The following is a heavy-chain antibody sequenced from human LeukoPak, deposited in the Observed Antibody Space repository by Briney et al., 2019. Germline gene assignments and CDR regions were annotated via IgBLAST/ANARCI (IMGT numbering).Heavy chain of an antibody. V-gene: IGHV1-2*02. CDR1: GYTFTGCY. Sequence: GASVKVSCKASGYTFTGCYMHWVRQAPGQGLEWMGWINPNSGGTNYAQKFQGRVTMTRDTSISTAYMELSRLRSDDTAVYYCARAGGLDRYYFDYWGQGTLVTVSS. CDR3: ARAGGLDRYYFDY. J-gene: IGHJ4*02. D-gene: IGHD1-14*01. CDR2: INPNSGGT.